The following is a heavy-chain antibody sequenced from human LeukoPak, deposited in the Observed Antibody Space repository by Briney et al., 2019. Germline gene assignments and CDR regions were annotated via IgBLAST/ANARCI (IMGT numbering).Heavy chain of an antibody. CDR2: ISSSSSYI. Sequence: PGGSLRLSCAASGFTFSSYSMNWVRQAPGKGLEWVSSISSSSSYIYYADSVKGRFTISRDNAKNSLYLQMNSLRAEDTAVYYCASISGSTSWQIDYWGQGTLVTVSS. J-gene: IGHJ4*02. D-gene: IGHD2-2*01. CDR3: ASISGSTSWQIDY. V-gene: IGHV3-21*01. CDR1: GFTFSSYS.